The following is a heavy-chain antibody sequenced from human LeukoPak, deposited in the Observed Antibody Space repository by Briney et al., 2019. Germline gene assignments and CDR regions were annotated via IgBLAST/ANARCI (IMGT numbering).Heavy chain of an antibody. CDR1: GFTFSSYS. CDR2: ISSSSSYI. J-gene: IGHJ5*02. V-gene: IGHV3-21*01. D-gene: IGHD5-12*01. Sequence: GGSLRLSCAASGFTFSSYSMNWVRQAPGKGLEWVSSISSSSSYIYYADSVKGRFTISGDNAKNSLYLQMNSLRAEDTAVYYCARVGDIVATFSPWGQGTLVTVSS. CDR3: ARVGDIVATFSP.